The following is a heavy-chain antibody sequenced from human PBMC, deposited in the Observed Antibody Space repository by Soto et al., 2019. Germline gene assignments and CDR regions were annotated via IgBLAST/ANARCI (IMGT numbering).Heavy chain of an antibody. CDR3: ARHGITGSYYYAFHI. V-gene: IGHV4-39*01. J-gene: IGHJ3*02. CDR2: IKYSGTT. D-gene: IGHD1-26*01. Sequence: QLQLQESGPGLVKPSETLSLTCTVSGGSISSSSCHWGWIRQPPGKGLEWIASIKYSGTTFYNPSLKSRVTLSLATPKNHFAMNLSSVTAAETAMYYWARHGITGSYYYAFHIWGQGTMVTV. CDR1: GGSISSSSCH.